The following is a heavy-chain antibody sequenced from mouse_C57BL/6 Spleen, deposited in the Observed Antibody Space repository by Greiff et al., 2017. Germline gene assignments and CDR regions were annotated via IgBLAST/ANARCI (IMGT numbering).Heavy chain of an antibody. CDR1: GFSFNTYA. J-gene: IGHJ1*03. CDR3: VRHGLGSYWYFDV. Sequence: EVMLVESGGGLVQPKGSLKLSCAASGFSFNTYAMNWVRQAPGKGLEWVARIRSKSNNYATYYADSVKDRFTISRDDSESMLYLQMNNLKTEDTAMYYCVRHGLGSYWYFDVWGTGTTVTVSS. V-gene: IGHV10-1*01. CDR2: IRSKSNNYAT.